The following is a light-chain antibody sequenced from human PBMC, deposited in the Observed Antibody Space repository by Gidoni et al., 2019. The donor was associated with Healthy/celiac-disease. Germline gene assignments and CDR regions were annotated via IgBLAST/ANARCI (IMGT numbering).Light chain of an antibody. CDR3: SSYAGSLYV. V-gene: IGLV2-8*01. CDR2: EVS. Sequence: SCTGTSSDVGGYNYVSWYQQHPGKAPKLMIYEVSKRPSGVPDRFSGSKSGNTASLTVSGLQAEDEADYYCSSYAGSLYVFGTGTKVTVL. CDR1: SSDVGGYNY. J-gene: IGLJ1*01.